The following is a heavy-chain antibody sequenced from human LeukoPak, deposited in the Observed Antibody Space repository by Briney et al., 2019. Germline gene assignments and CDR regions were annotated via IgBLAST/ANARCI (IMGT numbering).Heavy chain of an antibody. Sequence: GGSLRLSCVASGFIFTSYAMNWVRQAPGRGLEWVSGISGIDASTHYADSVKGRFTISRDNAKNSLYLQMNSLRAEDTAVYYCARGSNYWGQGTLVTVSS. CDR1: GFIFTSYA. J-gene: IGHJ4*02. CDR2: ISGIDAST. V-gene: IGHV3-23*01. CDR3: ARGSNY.